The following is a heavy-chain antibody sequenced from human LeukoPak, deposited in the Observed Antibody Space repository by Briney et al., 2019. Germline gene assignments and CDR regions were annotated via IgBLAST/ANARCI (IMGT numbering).Heavy chain of an antibody. Sequence: GGSLRLSCAASGFTISSNFMSWVRQAPGKGLEWVSVIFSGGTIYYADSVKGRFTISRDNSKNTLYLQINNLRAEDTAVYYRARGGIPAVLYYFDYWGQGSLVTVSS. CDR1: GFTISSNF. CDR2: IFSGGTI. D-gene: IGHD1-14*01. CDR3: ARGGIPAVLYYFDY. V-gene: IGHV3-66*01. J-gene: IGHJ4*02.